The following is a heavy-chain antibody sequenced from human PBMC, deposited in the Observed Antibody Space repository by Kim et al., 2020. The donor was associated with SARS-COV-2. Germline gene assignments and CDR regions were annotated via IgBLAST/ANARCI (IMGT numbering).Heavy chain of an antibody. D-gene: IGHD2-21*02. CDR2: IGNSRDTT. CDR3: TRGDTRPYDV. CDR1: GFPFNTYT. Sequence: GGSLRLSCAASGFPFNTYTMNWVRQAPGKGLEWISCIGNSRDTTHYIDSVKGRFTISRDDAKNALYLQMSSLRDEDTAVYFCTRGDTRPYDVWGRGTMVTVSS. J-gene: IGHJ3*01. V-gene: IGHV3-48*02.